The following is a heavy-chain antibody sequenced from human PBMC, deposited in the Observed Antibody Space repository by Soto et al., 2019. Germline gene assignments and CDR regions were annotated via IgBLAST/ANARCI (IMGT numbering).Heavy chain of an antibody. CDR1: GFTFSSYS. Sequence: EVQLVESGGGLVQPGGSLRLSCAASGFTFSSYSMNWVRQAPGKGLEWVSYISSGSSTIYYADSVKGRFTISRDNAKNSLYLQMNSLRAEDTAVYYCARDTIADFDYWGQGTLVTVSS. CDR3: ARDTIADFDY. J-gene: IGHJ4*02. V-gene: IGHV3-48*01. CDR2: ISSGSSTI. D-gene: IGHD6-13*01.